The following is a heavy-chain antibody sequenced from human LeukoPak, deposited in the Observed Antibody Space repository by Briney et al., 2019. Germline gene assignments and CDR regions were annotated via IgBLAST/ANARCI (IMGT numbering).Heavy chain of an antibody. J-gene: IGHJ4*02. CDR3: ARVGNYYDSSGYFNFDY. V-gene: IGHV1-2*02. Sequence: EASVKVSCKASGYTFTGYYMHWVRQAPGQGLEWMGWINPNSGGTNYAQKFQGRVTMTRDTSISTAYMELSRLRSDDTAVYYCARVGNYYDSSGYFNFDYWGQGTLVTVS. CDR2: INPNSGGT. D-gene: IGHD3-22*01. CDR1: GYTFTGYY.